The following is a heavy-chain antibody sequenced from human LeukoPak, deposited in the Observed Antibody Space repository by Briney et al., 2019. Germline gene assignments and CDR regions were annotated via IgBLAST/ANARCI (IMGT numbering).Heavy chain of an antibody. D-gene: IGHD5-12*01. J-gene: IGHJ6*03. CDR2: FDPKDGDT. Sequence: ASVKVSCKVSGYTLTELSVHWVRQAPGKGLEWMGNFDPKDGDTIYAQRVQGRVTMTEDTSTHTAYMELSRLRSEDTAVYFCATHYPEWRYSGYYNFYYMDVWGKGTTVTVSS. CDR3: ATHYPEWRYSGYYNFYYMDV. CDR1: GYTLTELS. V-gene: IGHV1-24*01.